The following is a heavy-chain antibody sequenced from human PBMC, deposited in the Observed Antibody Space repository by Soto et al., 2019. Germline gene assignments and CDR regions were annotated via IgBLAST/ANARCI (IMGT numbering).Heavy chain of an antibody. D-gene: IGHD4-17*01. Sequence: KSSETLSLTCTVSDDPMTTHYWSWIRQPPGKGLEWIGNIYYTGNTKYNPSLKSRVTISVDTSKKQFSLRVSSVTAADTAVYYCAREFFGDFVMGARNWFAPWGQGTPVTVSS. CDR3: AREFFGDFVMGARNWFAP. V-gene: IGHV4-59*11. J-gene: IGHJ5*02. CDR1: DDPMTTHY. CDR2: IYYTGNT.